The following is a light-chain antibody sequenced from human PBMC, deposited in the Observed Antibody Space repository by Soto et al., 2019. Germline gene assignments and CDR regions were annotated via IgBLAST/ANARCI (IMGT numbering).Light chain of an antibody. V-gene: IGKV3-11*01. Sequence: EIVLTQSPATLSLSPGERATLSCRASQSVSNYLAWYQQKPGQAPRLLIYDASNRATGIPARFSGSGSGTDCTLTISSLEPEDFAVYYCQQRSNWPPITVGQGTRLEIK. CDR1: QSVSNY. CDR2: DAS. CDR3: QQRSNWPPIT. J-gene: IGKJ5*01.